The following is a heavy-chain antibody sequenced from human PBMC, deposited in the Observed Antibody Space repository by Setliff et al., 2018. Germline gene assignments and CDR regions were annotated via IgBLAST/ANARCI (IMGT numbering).Heavy chain of an antibody. D-gene: IGHD1-26*01. Sequence: GESLTISCKGSGYTFTNYWIAWVRQMPGKGLECMGIIYPADSDTTYSPSFQGQVTISADKSINTAYLQWSSLKASDTAIYYCARVGPLTDDAFDIWGQGTMVTVSS. CDR3: ARVGPLTDDAFDI. CDR1: GYTFTNYW. J-gene: IGHJ3*02. CDR2: IYPADSDT. V-gene: IGHV5-51*01.